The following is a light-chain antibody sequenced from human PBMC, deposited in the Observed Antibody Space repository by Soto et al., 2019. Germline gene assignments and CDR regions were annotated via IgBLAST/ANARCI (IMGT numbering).Light chain of an antibody. CDR2: SNA. CDR3: NSYVGSNNYV. CDR1: SSDIGAGYD. V-gene: IGLV1-40*01. J-gene: IGLJ1*01. Sequence: QSVLTQPPSVSEAPGQRVTISCTGTSSDIGAGYDVHWYQQLPGAAPKLLIYSNAIRPSGVPDRFSGSKSGTSASLAITGLRAEDEADYYCNSYVGSNNYVFGTGTKLTVL.